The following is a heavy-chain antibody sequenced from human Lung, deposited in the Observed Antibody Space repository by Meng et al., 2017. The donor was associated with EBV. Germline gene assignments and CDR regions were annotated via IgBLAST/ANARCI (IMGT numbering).Heavy chain of an antibody. D-gene: IGHD2-15*01. V-gene: IGHV4-30-4*01. CDR1: GASISSGGNY. CDR3: AREWCSGGSCYPDY. J-gene: IGHJ4*02. CDR2: IYYSGST. Sequence: VMRQKSCPGLGKPSQTPSLTCTFSGASISSGGNYWSWIRQPPGKGLEWIGYIYYSGSTYYNPSLKSRVTISVDTSKNQFSLKLSSVTAADTAVYYCAREWCSGGSCYPDYWGQGTLVTVSS.